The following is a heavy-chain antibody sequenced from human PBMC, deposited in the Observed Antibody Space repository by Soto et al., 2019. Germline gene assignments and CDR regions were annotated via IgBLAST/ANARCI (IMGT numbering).Heavy chain of an antibody. CDR2: ISGSGDST. Sequence: EVQLLESGGGLVQPGGSLRLSCAASGFTFSSYDMSWVRQAPGKGLEWVSAISGSGDSTYYADSVKGRFTISRDNSKNTLLVQMNSVRAEDTAMYYCAKEDDAWTNGHFDIWGQGTMVTVSS. V-gene: IGHV3-23*01. CDR1: GFTFSSYD. D-gene: IGHD3-3*01. CDR3: AKEDDAWTNGHFDI. J-gene: IGHJ3*02.